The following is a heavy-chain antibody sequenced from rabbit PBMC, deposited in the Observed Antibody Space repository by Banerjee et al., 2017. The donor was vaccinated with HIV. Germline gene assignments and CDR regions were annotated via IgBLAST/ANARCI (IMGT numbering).Heavy chain of an antibody. V-gene: IGHV1S40*01. CDR3: ARGPGAGTYDHTTFNL. Sequence: QSLEESGGDLVKPGASLTLTCTASGFSFSSSYYMCWVRQAPGKGLEWIGCIHTTSGDTYYASWAKGRFTISKTSSTTVTLQMTSLTAADTAAYFCARGPGAGTYDHTTFNLWGQGTLVTVS. CDR2: IHTTSGDT. D-gene: IGHD3-1*01. J-gene: IGHJ4*01. CDR1: GFSFSSSYY.